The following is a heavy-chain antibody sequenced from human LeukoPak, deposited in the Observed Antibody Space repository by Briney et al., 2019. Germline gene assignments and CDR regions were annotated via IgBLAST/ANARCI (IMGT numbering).Heavy chain of an antibody. Sequence: GGSLRLSCAASGFTFSSYAMSWVRQAPGKGLEWVSAISGSGGSTYYADSVKGRFTISRDNSKNTLCLQMSSLRAEDTAVYYCAKGRSGYYYFDYWGQGTLVTVSS. D-gene: IGHD3-22*01. CDR2: ISGSGGST. CDR1: GFTFSSYA. V-gene: IGHV3-23*01. J-gene: IGHJ4*02. CDR3: AKGRSGYYYFDY.